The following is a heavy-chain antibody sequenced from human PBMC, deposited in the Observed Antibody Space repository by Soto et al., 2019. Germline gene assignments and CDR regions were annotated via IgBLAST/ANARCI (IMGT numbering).Heavy chain of an antibody. CDR3: ARGISMTVEVQRDAPDKYFFDS. CDR2: INHSGRS. V-gene: IGHV4-34*01. J-gene: IGHJ4*02. D-gene: IGHD3-22*01. Sequence: SETLSLTCAVYGGSFSGYYWTWIRQPPGKGLEWIAEINHSGRSNSSPSLKSRVTVSVDTSKNQFSLKLSSVTAADTAVYYCARGISMTVEVQRDAPDKYFFDSWGQGTLVTVSS. CDR1: GGSFSGYY.